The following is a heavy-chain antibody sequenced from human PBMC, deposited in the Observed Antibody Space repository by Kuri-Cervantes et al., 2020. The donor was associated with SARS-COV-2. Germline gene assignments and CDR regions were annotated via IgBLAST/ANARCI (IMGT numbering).Heavy chain of an antibody. CDR2: TRNKANSYTT. Sequence: GGSLRLSCAASGFTFSSYAMHWVRQAPGKGLEWVGRTRNKANSYTTEYAASVKGRFTISRDDSKNSLYLQMNSLKTEDTAVYYCARDRLAFRRYYDSSADEGAFDIWGQGTMVTVSS. J-gene: IGHJ3*02. CDR3: ARDRLAFRRYYDSSADEGAFDI. D-gene: IGHD3-22*01. CDR1: GFTFSSYA. V-gene: IGHV3-72*01.